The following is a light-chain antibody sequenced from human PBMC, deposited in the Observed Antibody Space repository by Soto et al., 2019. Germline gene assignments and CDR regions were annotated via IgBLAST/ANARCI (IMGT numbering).Light chain of an antibody. CDR2: GAS. J-gene: IGKJ1*01. CDR1: QSVSTK. CDR3: QQYGSSPTWT. Sequence: EIVWTQSPATLSLSPGESTTLSCRASQSVSTKLAWYRQKPGQAPRLLIYGASSRATGIPARFSGSGSGTDFTLTINRLEPEDFAVYYCQQYGSSPTWTFGQGTKVDIK. V-gene: IGKV3-20*01.